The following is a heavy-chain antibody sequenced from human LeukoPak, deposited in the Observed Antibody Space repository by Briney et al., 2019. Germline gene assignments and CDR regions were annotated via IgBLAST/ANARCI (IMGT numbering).Heavy chain of an antibody. V-gene: IGHV4-38-2*02. CDR3: ARDPHTRGNYYYYYMDV. J-gene: IGHJ6*03. D-gene: IGHD3-10*01. CDR1: GYSISSGYY. CDR2: ISHSGST. Sequence: PSETLSLTCTVSGYSISSGYYWGWIRQPPGKGLEWIGSISHSGSTYYYPSLKSRVTISVDTSKNQFSLKLSSVTAADTAVYYCARDPHTRGNYYYYYMDVWGKGTTVTVSS.